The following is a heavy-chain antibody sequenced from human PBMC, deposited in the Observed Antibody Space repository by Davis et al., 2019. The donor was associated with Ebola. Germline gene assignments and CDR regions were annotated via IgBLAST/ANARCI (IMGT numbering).Heavy chain of an antibody. CDR1: GGSISSSSYF. CDR3: ARGHWLVYYFDY. J-gene: IGHJ4*02. V-gene: IGHV4-61*05. D-gene: IGHD3-9*01. Sequence: MPSETLSLTCTVSGGSISSSSYFWGWIRQPPGKGLEWIGYIYNTGSTSYNPSLKSRVTILLDTSRNQFSLSLTSVTAADTAVYYCARGHWLVYYFDYWGQGTLVAVSS. CDR2: IYNTGST.